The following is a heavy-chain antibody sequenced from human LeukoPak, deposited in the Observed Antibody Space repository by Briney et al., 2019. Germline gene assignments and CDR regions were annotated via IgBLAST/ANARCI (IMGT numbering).Heavy chain of an antibody. D-gene: IGHD6-19*01. J-gene: IGHJ4*02. V-gene: IGHV4-39*01. CDR1: GGSISSGSYY. CDR3: ARRTTVAGNVDY. Sequence: SETLSLTCTVSGGSISSGSYYWSWIRQPAGKGLEWIGSIYYSGSTYYNPSLKSRVTISVDTSKNQFSLRLTSVTAADTALYYCARRTTVAGNVDYWGQGTLVTVSS. CDR2: IYYSGST.